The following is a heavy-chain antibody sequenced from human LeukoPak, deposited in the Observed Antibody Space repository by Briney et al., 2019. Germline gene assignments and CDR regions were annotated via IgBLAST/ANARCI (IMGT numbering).Heavy chain of an antibody. CDR2: ISSSTSNTI. CDR1: GFTFSTYS. Sequence: GGSLRLSCAASGFTFSTYSMNWVRQAPGKGLEWVSYISSSTSNTIHYADSVKGRFTISRDNSKNTLYLQMNSLRDEDTAVYYCANVASGSFDYWGQGTLVTVSS. CDR3: ANVASGSFDY. J-gene: IGHJ4*02. V-gene: IGHV3-48*02. D-gene: IGHD1-26*01.